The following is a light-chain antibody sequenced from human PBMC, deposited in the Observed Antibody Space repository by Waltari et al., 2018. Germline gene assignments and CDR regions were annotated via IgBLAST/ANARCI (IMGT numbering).Light chain of an antibody. J-gene: IGLJ2*01. V-gene: IGLV2-14*03. CDR2: GVS. CDR3: SSYTSSDSLI. CDR1: SSDVGGYNY. Sequence: PGQSLTISCTGTSSDVGGYNYFSWYQQHPGKAPTLMIYGVSNRPSGVSDRFSGSKSGHTASLSISGLQADDEADYYCSSYTSSDSLIFGGGTKLSVL.